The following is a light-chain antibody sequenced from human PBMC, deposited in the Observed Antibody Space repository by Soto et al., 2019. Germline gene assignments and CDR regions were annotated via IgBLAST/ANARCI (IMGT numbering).Light chain of an antibody. J-gene: IGKJ2*01. CDR1: RSVSRY. Sequence: EIVLTQSPATLSLSPGERATLSCRASRSVSRYLAWYQQKPGQAPRLLIYDTSYRAAGIPDRFSGSGSATDFTLTISSLEPEDFAVYYCQQYGSSNTFGQGTKLEIK. V-gene: IGKV3-11*01. CDR2: DTS. CDR3: QQYGSSNT.